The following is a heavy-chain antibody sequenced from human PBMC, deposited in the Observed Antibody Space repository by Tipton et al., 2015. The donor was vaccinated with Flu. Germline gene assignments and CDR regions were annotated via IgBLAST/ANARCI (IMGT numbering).Heavy chain of an antibody. CDR2: IYYSGST. V-gene: IGHV4-39*01. CDR1: GGSISSSSYY. CDR3: ARAPTTYYYDSSGYLGQAFDI. Sequence: TLSLTCTVSGGSISSSSYYWGWIRQPPGKGLEWIGSIYYSGSTYYNPSLKSRVTISVDTSKNQFSLKLSSVTAADTAVYYCARAPTTYYYDSSGYLGQAFDIWGQGTMVTVSS. J-gene: IGHJ3*02. D-gene: IGHD3-22*01.